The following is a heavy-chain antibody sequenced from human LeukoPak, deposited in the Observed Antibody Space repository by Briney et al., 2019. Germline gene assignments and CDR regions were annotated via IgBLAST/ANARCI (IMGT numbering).Heavy chain of an antibody. CDR1: GYRFTSYW. J-gene: IGHJ5*02. V-gene: IGHV5-51*01. CDR3: ARRGYGTPEGWFDP. Sequence: MPGESLKISCTASGYRFTSYWIGWVRQIPGKGLEWMGIIYPGDSDTRYSPYFQGQVSISADKSISTAYLQWSSLKASDTAMYYCARRGYGTPEGWFDPWGQGTLVTVSS. CDR2: IYPGDSDT. D-gene: IGHD4-17*01.